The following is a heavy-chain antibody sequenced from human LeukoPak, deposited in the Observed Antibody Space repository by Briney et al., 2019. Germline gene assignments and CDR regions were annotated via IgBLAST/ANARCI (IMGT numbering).Heavy chain of an antibody. V-gene: IGHV4-61*02. Sequence: SETLSLTCTVSGGSICSGSYYWSWIRQPAGKGLEWIGRIYTSGSTNYNPSLKSRVTISVDTSKNQFSLKLSSVTAADTAVYYCARSGMAGPLDYWGQGTLVTVSS. CDR1: GGSICSGSYY. CDR3: ARSGMAGPLDY. D-gene: IGHD3-10*01. J-gene: IGHJ4*02. CDR2: IYTSGST.